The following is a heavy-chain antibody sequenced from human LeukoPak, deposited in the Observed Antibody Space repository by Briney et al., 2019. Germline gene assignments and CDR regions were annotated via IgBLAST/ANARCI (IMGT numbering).Heavy chain of an antibody. V-gene: IGHV3-23*01. CDR1: GFTFSRYS. CDR2: ISGSGHTT. CDR3: AKDTPRPPSY. J-gene: IGHJ4*02. Sequence: GGSLRLSCVASGFTFSRYSMNWVRQAPGKGLEWVSGISGSGHTTYSADSVKGRFTISRDNSKNTLFLLMNSLRADDTAVYYCAKDTPRPPSYWGQGTLVTVSS.